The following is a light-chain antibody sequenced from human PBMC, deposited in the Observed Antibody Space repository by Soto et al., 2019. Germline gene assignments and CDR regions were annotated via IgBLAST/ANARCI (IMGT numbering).Light chain of an antibody. CDR1: PSVSNS. CDR2: DAF. J-gene: IGKJ4*01. Sequence: ESVLTQSPATLSLSPGERATLSCRASPSVSNSLAWYQHKPGQAPRLLIYDAFNRATGVPTRFSGSGSGTDFNLTISSLEPEDFAVYYCQQRNRWPPVTFGGGTRVEIK. CDR3: QQRNRWPPVT. V-gene: IGKV3-11*01.